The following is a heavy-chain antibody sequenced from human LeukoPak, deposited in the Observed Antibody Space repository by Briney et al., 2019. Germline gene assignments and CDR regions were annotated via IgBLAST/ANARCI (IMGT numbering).Heavy chain of an antibody. J-gene: IGHJ5*02. V-gene: IGHV4-59*08. Sequence: SETLSLTCTVSGGSISSYWSWIRQPPGKGLEWIGYVYYSGSTNYNPSLKSRATISVDTSKNQFSLRLSSVTAADTAVYYCARLSGYCGGGSCPHWFDPWGQGTLVTVSS. D-gene: IGHD2-15*01. CDR3: ARLSGYCGGGSCPHWFDP. CDR2: VYYSGST. CDR1: GGSISSY.